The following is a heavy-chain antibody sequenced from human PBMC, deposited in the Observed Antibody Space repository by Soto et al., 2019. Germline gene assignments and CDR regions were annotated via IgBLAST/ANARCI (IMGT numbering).Heavy chain of an antibody. CDR1: GGTFSSYT. Sequence: QVQLVQSGAEVKKPGSSVKVSCKASGGTFSSYTISWVRQAPGQGLEWMGRIIPILGIANYAQKFQGRVTITADTCTRTAYMELSSLRSADTAVYYCASPGVAMVRGYYFDYWGQGTLVTVSS. J-gene: IGHJ4*02. D-gene: IGHD3-10*01. CDR3: ASPGVAMVRGYYFDY. V-gene: IGHV1-69*02. CDR2: IIPILGIA.